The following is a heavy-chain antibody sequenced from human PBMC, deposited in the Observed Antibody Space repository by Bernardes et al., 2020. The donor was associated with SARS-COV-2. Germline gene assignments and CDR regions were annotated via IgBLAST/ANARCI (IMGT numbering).Heavy chain of an antibody. D-gene: IGHD2-15*01. Sequence: ASVKVSCKASGYTFTNYGINWVRQAPGQGLEWMGWISAYNGNTNYAQKLQGRVTITTDTSTSTAYMELRSLRSDDTAVYYCARVGYRRLFDPWGQGTLVTVPS. CDR1: GYTFTNYG. J-gene: IGHJ5*02. CDR2: ISAYNGNT. CDR3: ARVGYRRLFDP. V-gene: IGHV1-18*04.